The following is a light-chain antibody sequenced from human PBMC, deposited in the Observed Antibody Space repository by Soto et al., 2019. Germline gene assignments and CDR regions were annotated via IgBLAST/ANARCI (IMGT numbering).Light chain of an antibody. CDR2: AAS. CDR3: QQTYSTLSIT. Sequence: DIQMTQSPSSLSASVGDRVTITCRASESIARHLNWYQQKPGRAPNLLIYAASSLQNGVPSRFRGGGSGTDFTLTISNLQPEDFATYYCQQTYSTLSITFGQGTRVEIK. CDR1: ESIARH. V-gene: IGKV1-39*01. J-gene: IGKJ5*01.